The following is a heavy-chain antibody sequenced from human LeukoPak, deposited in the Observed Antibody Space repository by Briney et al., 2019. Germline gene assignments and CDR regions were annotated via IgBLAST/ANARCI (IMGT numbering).Heavy chain of an antibody. CDR1: GYTFTSYY. Sequence: ASAKVSCKASGYTFTSYYMHWVRQAPGQGLEWMGIINPSGGSTSYAQKFQGRVTMTRDTSTSTVYMELSSLRSEDTAVYYCARDPSYDSSGYYLFDYWGQGTLVTVSS. V-gene: IGHV1-46*01. CDR2: INPSGGST. D-gene: IGHD3-22*01. J-gene: IGHJ4*02. CDR3: ARDPSYDSSGYYLFDY.